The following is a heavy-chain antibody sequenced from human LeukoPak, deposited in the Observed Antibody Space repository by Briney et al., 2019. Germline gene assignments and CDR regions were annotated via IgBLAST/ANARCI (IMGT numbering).Heavy chain of an antibody. J-gene: IGHJ4*02. CDR2: INHSGST. CDR3: ARGDSSTWVY. V-gene: IGHV4-34*01. D-gene: IGHD6-6*01. CDR1: GGSFSGYY. Sequence: SGTLSLTCAVYGGSFSGYYWSWIRQPPGKGLEWIGEINHSGSTNYNPSLKSRVTISVDTSKNQFSLKLSSVTAADTAVYYCARGDSSTWVYWGQGTLVTVSS.